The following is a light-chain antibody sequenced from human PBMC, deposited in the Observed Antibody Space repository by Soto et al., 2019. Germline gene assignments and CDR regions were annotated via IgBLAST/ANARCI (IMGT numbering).Light chain of an antibody. CDR2: WAS. Sequence: DLVMTQSPDSLAVSLGERATINCKSSQSVLYSSNNKNYLAWYQQKPGQSPKLLIYWASTRESGVPDRFSGSGSGTDFTLTISSLQAEDVAVYYCQQYYRTPPTFGQGTKVDIK. CDR3: QQYYRTPPT. CDR1: QSVLYSSNNKNY. V-gene: IGKV4-1*01. J-gene: IGKJ1*01.